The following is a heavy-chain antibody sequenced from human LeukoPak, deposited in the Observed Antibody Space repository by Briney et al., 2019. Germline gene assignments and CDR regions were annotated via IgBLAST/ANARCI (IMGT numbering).Heavy chain of an antibody. CDR2: ISWNSGSI. CDR1: GFTFDDYA. CDR3: AKVLRDGYNNMAFDI. D-gene: IGHD5-24*01. J-gene: IGHJ3*02. V-gene: IGHV3-9*01. Sequence: GGSLRLSCAASGFTFDDYAMHWVRQAPGKGLEWVSGISWNSGSIGYADSVKGRFTISRDNAKNSLYLQMNSLRAEDTALYYCAKVLRDGYNNMAFDIWGQGIMVTVSS.